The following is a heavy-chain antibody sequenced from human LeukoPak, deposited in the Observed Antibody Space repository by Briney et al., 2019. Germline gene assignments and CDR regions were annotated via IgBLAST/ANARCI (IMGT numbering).Heavy chain of an antibody. D-gene: IGHD2-21*02. CDR1: GYSFTSYW. CDR2: IYPGDSDT. Sequence: GESLKISCKGSGYSFTSYWIGWVRQMPGKGLEWMGIIYPGDSDTSCSPSFQGQVTMTADKSIGTAYLQWSSLKASDTAMYYCARQGLGGGDGSGAFDIWGQGTMVTVSS. J-gene: IGHJ3*02. CDR3: ARQGLGGGDGSGAFDI. V-gene: IGHV5-51*01.